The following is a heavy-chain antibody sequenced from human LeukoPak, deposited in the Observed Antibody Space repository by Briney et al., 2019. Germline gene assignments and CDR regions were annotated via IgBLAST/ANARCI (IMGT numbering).Heavy chain of an antibody. CDR2: IYYSGST. CDR1: GGSISSGDYN. CDR3: ASTGEGGNGSEEITDY. Sequence: KASQTLSLTCTVSGGSISSGDYNWSWIRQPPGKGLEWIGYIYYSGSTYYNPSLKSRVTISVDTSKNQFSLKLSSVTAADTAVYYCASTGEGGNGSEEITDYWGQGTLVTVSS. J-gene: IGHJ4*02. D-gene: IGHD3-10*01. V-gene: IGHV4-30-4*01.